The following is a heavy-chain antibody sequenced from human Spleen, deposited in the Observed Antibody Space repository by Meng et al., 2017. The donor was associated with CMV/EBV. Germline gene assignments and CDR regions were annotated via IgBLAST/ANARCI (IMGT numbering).Heavy chain of an antibody. CDR2: FDPEDGET. D-gene: IGHD2-2*02. J-gene: IGHJ6*02. CDR3: ASLTLSDPEVPAAIRDYGMDV. CDR1: GYTLTELS. V-gene: IGHV1-24*01. Sequence: ASVRVSCKVSGYTLTELSMHWVRQAPGKGLEWMGGFDPEDGETIYAQKFQGRVTMTEDTSTDTAYMELSSLRSEDTAVYYCASLTLSDPEVPAAIRDYGMDVWGQGTTVTVSS.